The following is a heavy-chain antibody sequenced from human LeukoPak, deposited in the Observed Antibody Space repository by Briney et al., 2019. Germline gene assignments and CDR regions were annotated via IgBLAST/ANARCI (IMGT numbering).Heavy chain of an antibody. CDR1: GYTFTSYA. D-gene: IGHD5-24*01. CDR3: ARDRYGDGFAHLDY. V-gene: IGHV1-2*02. CDR2: ITPSGGT. Sequence: SVKVSCKASGYTFTSYAIHWVRQAPGQGLEWMGWITPSGGTNYPQKFQGRVAIIWDTSITTAYMDLSRLTSDDTAVYYCARDRYGDGFAHLDYWGQGALVTVSS. J-gene: IGHJ4*02.